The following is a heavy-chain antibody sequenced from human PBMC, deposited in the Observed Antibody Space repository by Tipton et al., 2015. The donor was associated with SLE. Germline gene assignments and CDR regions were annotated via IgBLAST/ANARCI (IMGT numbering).Heavy chain of an antibody. V-gene: IGHV3-30*04. CDR2: ISYDGSNK. J-gene: IGHJ6*03. D-gene: IGHD3-10*01. CDR1: GFTFSNYA. CDR3: ARALLWFGDHMDV. Sequence: QLVQSGGGVVQPGRSLRLSCAASGFTFSNYAMHWVRQAPGKGLEWVAVISYDGSNKYYADSVKGRFTISRDNSKNTLYLQMNSLRAEDTAVYYCARALLWFGDHMDVWGKGTTVTVSS.